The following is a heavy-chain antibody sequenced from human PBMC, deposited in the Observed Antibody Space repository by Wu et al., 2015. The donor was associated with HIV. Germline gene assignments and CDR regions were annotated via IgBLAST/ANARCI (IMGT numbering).Heavy chain of an antibody. CDR1: GYTLTELS. V-gene: IGHV1-24*01. Sequence: QVQLVQSGAGVKKPGASVKVSCKVSGYTLTELSMHWVRQAPGKGLEWMGGFDPEDGETIYAQKFQGRVTMTEDTSTDTAYMELSSLRSEDTAVYYCATVWFGELLPGHNGYYFDYWGQGTLVTVSS. J-gene: IGHJ4*02. D-gene: IGHD3-10*01. CDR2: FDPEDGET. CDR3: ATVWFGELLPGHNGYYFDY.